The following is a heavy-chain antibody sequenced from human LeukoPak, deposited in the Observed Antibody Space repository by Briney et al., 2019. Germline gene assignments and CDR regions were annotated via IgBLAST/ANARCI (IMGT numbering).Heavy chain of an antibody. CDR3: AKDPYGDYAFDI. CDR2: ISSSSSYI. D-gene: IGHD4-17*01. Sequence: GGSLRPSCAASGFTFSSYSMNWVRQAPGKGLEWVSSISSSSSYIYYADSVKGRFTISRDNSKNTLYLQMNSLRAEDTAVYYCAKDPYGDYAFDIWGQGTMVTVSS. CDR1: GFTFSSYS. J-gene: IGHJ3*02. V-gene: IGHV3-21*04.